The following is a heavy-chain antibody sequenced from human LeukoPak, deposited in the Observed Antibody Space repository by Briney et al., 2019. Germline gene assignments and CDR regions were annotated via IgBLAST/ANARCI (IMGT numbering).Heavy chain of an antibody. CDR2: INHSGST. D-gene: IGHD4-17*01. V-gene: IGHV4-34*01. J-gene: IGHJ4*02. CDR1: GGSISSYY. CDR3: ARGSPMTTVTTIDY. Sequence: SETLSLTCTVSGGSISSYYWSWIRQPPGKGLEWIGEINHSGSTNYNPSLKSRVTISVDTSKNQFSLKLSSVTAADTAVYYCARGSPMTTVTTIDYWGQGTLVTVSS.